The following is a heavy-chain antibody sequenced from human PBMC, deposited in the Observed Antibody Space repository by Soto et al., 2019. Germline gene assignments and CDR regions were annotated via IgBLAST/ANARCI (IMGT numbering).Heavy chain of an antibody. D-gene: IGHD3-22*01. V-gene: IGHV1-69*13. CDR3: ARQLSGYSPYYFDY. Sequence: SVKVSCKASGGTFSSYAISWVRQVPGQGLEWMGGIIPIFGTANYAQKFQGRVTITADESTSTAYMELSSLRSEDTAVYYCARQLSGYSPYYFDYWGQGTLVTVSS. CDR2: IIPIFGTA. J-gene: IGHJ4*02. CDR1: GGTFSSYA.